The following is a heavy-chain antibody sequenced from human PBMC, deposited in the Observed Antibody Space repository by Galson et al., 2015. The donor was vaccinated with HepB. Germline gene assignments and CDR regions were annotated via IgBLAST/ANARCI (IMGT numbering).Heavy chain of an antibody. CDR2: IKSKSEGGTA. V-gene: IGHV3-15*07. D-gene: IGHD3-10*01. Sequence: SLRLSCAASNFIFSHSWMNWVRQTPGKGLEWVGRIKSKSEGGTADYAAPVKGRFTISRDDSKSTLYLQMDSLKSEDTAVYYCTTEDYGARSYGRWGLGTLVTVSS. CDR1: NFIFSHSW. CDR3: TTEDYGARSYGR. J-gene: IGHJ4*02.